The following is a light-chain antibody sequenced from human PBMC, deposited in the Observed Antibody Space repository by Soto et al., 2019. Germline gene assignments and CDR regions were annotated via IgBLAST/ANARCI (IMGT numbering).Light chain of an antibody. CDR2: DVS. Sequence: QSALTQPRSVSGSPGQSVTISCTGTSSDVGGYNYVSWYQQHPGKAPKLMIYDVSKRPSGVPDRFSGSKSGNTASLTISGLQAEDEADYYCCLYAGRYTYVFGTGPKVTV. CDR3: CLYAGRYTYV. V-gene: IGLV2-11*01. CDR1: SSDVGGYNY. J-gene: IGLJ1*01.